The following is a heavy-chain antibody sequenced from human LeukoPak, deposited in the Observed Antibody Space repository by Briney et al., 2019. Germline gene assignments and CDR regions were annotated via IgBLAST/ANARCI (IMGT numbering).Heavy chain of an antibody. CDR3: AKTTSYYDILTGYYKY. D-gene: IGHD3-9*01. CDR1: GFTFDNYG. V-gene: IGHV3-30*02. Sequence: GGSLRLSCAASGFTFDNYGMHWVRQAPGKGLEWVAFVRYDESNKYYADSVKGRFTISRDNSKNTLYLQMNSLRAEDTAVYYCAKTTSYYDILTGYYKYWGQGTLVTVSS. J-gene: IGHJ4*02. CDR2: VRYDESNK.